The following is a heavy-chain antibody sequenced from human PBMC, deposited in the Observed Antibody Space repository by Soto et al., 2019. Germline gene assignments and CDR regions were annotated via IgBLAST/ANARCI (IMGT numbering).Heavy chain of an antibody. CDR3: ASYIRQGANAFDI. J-gene: IGHJ3*02. CDR2: IDPTDSYT. CDR1: GYSFTSYW. V-gene: IGHV5-10-1*01. Sequence: GESLKISCKGSGYSFTSYWIGWVRQMPGKGLEWMGRIDPTDSYTDYSPSFQGHVTISADKSITTAYLHWTSLKASDTAIYYCASYIRQGANAFDIWGQGTMVTVSS. D-gene: IGHD4-4*01.